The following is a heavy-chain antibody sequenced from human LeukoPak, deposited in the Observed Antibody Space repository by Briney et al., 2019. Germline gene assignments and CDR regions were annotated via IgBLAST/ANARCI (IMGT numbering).Heavy chain of an antibody. CDR3: ARVKDDFWSGYSY. CDR1: GFTFSSYA. Sequence: GGSLRLSCAASGFTFSSYAMHWVRQAPGKGLEYVSAISSNGGSTYYANSVKGRFTISRDDSKNTLYLQMGSLRAEDMAVYYCARVKDDFWSGYSYWGQGTLVTVSS. CDR2: ISSNGGST. V-gene: IGHV3-64*01. J-gene: IGHJ4*02. D-gene: IGHD3-3*01.